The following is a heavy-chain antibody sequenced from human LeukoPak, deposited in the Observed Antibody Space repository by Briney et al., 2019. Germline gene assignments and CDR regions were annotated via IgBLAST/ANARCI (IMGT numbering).Heavy chain of an antibody. Sequence: SETLSLTCTVSGGSISSGSYYWSWIRQPAGQGLEYIGRIHTSGSTNYNPSLKSRVTMSVDTSKNKFSLKLSSVTAADTAVYYCAREVAGTPWIDYWGQGTLVTVSS. CDR1: GGSISSGSYY. J-gene: IGHJ4*02. D-gene: IGHD6-19*01. CDR3: AREVAGTPWIDY. CDR2: IHTSGST. V-gene: IGHV4-61*02.